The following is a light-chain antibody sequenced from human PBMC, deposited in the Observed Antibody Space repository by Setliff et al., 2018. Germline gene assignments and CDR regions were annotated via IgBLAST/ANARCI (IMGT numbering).Light chain of an antibody. J-gene: IGLJ1*01. CDR2: ENN. CDR3: GTWDSTLNAYV. V-gene: IGLV1-51*02. Sequence: QSVRTQPPSVSAAQGQKVTISCSGTSSNIGNNYGSWYQQLPGTAPKLLIYENNKRPSGIPDRSSGSKAGTSATLGITGLQTGDEADYYCGTWDSTLNAYVFGTGTKVTVL. CDR1: SSNIGNNY.